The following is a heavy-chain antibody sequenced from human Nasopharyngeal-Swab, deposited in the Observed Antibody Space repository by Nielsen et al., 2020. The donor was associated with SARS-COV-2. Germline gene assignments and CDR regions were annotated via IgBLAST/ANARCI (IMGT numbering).Heavy chain of an antibody. Sequence: SETLSLTCAVYGGSFSGYYWSWIRQPPGKGLEWIGEINHSGSTYYNPSLKSRVTISVDTSKNQFSLKLSSVTAADTAVYYCASRTSLFYDSSGYYGNWFDPWGQGTLVTVSS. J-gene: IGHJ5*02. CDR1: GGSFSGYY. V-gene: IGHV4-34*01. CDR3: ASRTSLFYDSSGYYGNWFDP. CDR2: INHSGST. D-gene: IGHD3-22*01.